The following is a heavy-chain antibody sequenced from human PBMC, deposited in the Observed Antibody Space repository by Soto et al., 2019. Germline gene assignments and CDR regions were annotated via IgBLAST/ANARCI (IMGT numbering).Heavy chain of an antibody. Sequence: VVPRRLSCAASGFTLSYYWMSWVRQAPGKGLEWVANIKEDGSEKYYVDSVKGRFTISRDNAQNSVFLQMNSLRAEDTAIYYCARDCSGGSCQYWGQGTLVTVSS. V-gene: IGHV3-7*01. D-gene: IGHD2-15*01. CDR1: GFTLSYYW. J-gene: IGHJ4*02. CDR3: ARDCSGGSCQY. CDR2: IKEDGSEK.